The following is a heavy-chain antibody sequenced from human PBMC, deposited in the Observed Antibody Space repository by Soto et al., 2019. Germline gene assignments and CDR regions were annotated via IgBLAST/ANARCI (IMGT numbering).Heavy chain of an antibody. D-gene: IGHD5-18*01. J-gene: IGHJ5*02. V-gene: IGHV4-30-4*01. Sequence: QVQLQESGPGLVKPSQTLSLTCTVSGGSISSGDYYWSWIRQPPGKGLEWIGYIYYSGSTYYNPSLKSRVTISVDTSKNQFSLKLSSVTAADTAVYYCARDRSENRGYSYGYGWFDPWGQGTLVTVSS. CDR3: ARDRSENRGYSYGYGWFDP. CDR2: IYYSGST. CDR1: GGSISSGDYY.